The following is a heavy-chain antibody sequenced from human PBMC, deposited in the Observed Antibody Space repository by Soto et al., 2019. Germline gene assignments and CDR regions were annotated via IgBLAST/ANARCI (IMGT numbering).Heavy chain of an antibody. CDR3: ARIKVVRGVIITDAFDI. V-gene: IGHV2-5*02. D-gene: IGHD3-10*01. J-gene: IGHJ3*02. CDR2: IYWDDDK. Sequence: QITLKESGRTLVKPTQTLTLTCSFSGFSLRANGVGVGWIRQPPGKALECLARIYWDDDKRYSPSLQSRLTITKDTSRNQVVLTMANMDPEDTGTYYCARIKVVRGVIITDAFDIWGPGAVVTVSS. CDR1: GFSLRANGVG.